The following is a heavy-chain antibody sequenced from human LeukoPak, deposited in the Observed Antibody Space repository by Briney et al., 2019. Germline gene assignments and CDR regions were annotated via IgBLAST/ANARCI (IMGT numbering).Heavy chain of an antibody. J-gene: IGHJ4*02. D-gene: IGHD6-6*01. CDR3: ARVGGSSSPLPFDY. CDR2: INHSGST. V-gene: IGHV4-34*01. Sequence: PSETLSLTCAVYGGSFSVYYWSWIRQPPGKGLEWIGEINHSGSTNYNPSLKSRVTISVDTSKNQFSLKLSSVTAADPAVYYCARVGGSSSPLPFDYWGQGTLVTVSS. CDR1: GGSFSVYY.